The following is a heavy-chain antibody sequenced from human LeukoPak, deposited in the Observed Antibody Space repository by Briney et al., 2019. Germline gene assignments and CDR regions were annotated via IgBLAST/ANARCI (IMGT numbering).Heavy chain of an antibody. CDR3: ATDLRDGYNLWY. V-gene: IGHV1-69*13. J-gene: IGHJ4*02. Sequence: SVKVSCKASGGTFSSYAISWVRQAPGQGLEWMGGIIPIFGTANYAQKFQGRVTITADESTSTAYMELSSLRSEDTAVYYCATDLRDGYNLWYWGQGTLVTVSS. CDR2: IIPIFGTA. CDR1: GGTFSSYA. D-gene: IGHD5-24*01.